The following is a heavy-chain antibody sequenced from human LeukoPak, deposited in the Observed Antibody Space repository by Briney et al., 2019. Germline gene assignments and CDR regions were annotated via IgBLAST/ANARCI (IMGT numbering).Heavy chain of an antibody. CDR3: ARAEYGNWFDP. J-gene: IGHJ5*02. V-gene: IGHV3-53*01. D-gene: IGHD2-2*01. CDR2: IYTTDIT. CDR1: GFSVSDNY. Sequence: GGSLRLSCAASGFSVSDNYMSWVRQAPGKGLEWVSLIYTTDITYYADSVKGRFTISRDNSKNTVSLQMNSLRADDTAVYYCARAEYGNWFDPWGQGTLVTVSS.